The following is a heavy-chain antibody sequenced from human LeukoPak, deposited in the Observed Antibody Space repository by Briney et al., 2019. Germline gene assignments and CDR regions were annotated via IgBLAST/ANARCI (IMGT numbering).Heavy chain of an antibody. CDR2: INSGGSGT. CDR1: GFAFSSNW. D-gene: IGHD7-27*01. V-gene: IGHV3-74*01. CDR3: ATSLGPLTEY. Sequence: GGSLRLSCAASGFAFSSNWMHWVRQTPGKGLVWVTRINSGGSGTSYADSVEGRFTISRDNAKNTLYLQMNSLRAEDTAVYYCATSLGPLTEYWGQGTLVTVSS. J-gene: IGHJ4*02.